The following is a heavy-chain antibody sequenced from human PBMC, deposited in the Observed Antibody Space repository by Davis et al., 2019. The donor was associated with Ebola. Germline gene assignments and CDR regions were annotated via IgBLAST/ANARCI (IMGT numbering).Heavy chain of an antibody. D-gene: IGHD6-13*01. CDR3: ALSAAGHIDY. J-gene: IGHJ4*02. Sequence: PSETLSLTCAVSGGSLFSDKWWTWVRQSPGKGLEWIGEIFHSGSTNYNPSLNSRLTMSVDESTNQFSLNLTSLTAADTAVYYCALSAAGHIDYWGQGALVTVSS. CDR1: GGSLFSDKW. V-gene: IGHV4-4*02. CDR2: IFHSGST.